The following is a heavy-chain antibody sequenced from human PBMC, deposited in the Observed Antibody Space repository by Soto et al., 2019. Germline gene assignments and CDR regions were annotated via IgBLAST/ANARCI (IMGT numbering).Heavy chain of an antibody. Sequence: EVQLLESGGGLVQPGGSLRLSCAASGFTFSSYAMSWVRQAPGKGLEWVSAISGSGGSTYYADSVKGRFTISRDNSKXXXXXXXXXXXXXXXXXXXXXXXXVSNXVATYFDYXXXGXXVTVSX. CDR3: XXXXVSNXVATYFDY. V-gene: IGHV3-23*01. CDR1: GFTFSSYA. D-gene: IGHD5-12*01. CDR2: ISGSGGST. J-gene: IGHJ4*01.